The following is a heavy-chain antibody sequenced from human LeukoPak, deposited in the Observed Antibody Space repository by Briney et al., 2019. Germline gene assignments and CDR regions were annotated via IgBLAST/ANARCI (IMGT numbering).Heavy chain of an antibody. CDR2: INWNGGST. V-gene: IGHV3-20*04. CDR1: GFTFDDYA. CDR3: ARGDDDTAMVRGAFDI. J-gene: IGHJ3*02. D-gene: IGHD5-18*01. Sequence: GGSLRLSCAASGFTFDDYAMSWVRQAPGKGLEWVSGINWNGGSTGYADSVKVRFTISRDNAKNSLYLQMNSLRAEDTALYYCARGDDDTAMVRGAFDIWSQGTMVTVSS.